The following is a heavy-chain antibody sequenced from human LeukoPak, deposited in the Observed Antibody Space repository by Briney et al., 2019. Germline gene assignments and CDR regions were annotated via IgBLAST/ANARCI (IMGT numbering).Heavy chain of an antibody. CDR3: ARGDCSGGSCSSMDV. J-gene: IGHJ6*02. D-gene: IGHD2-15*01. CDR1: GFPVSSNY. CDR2: LYSGGFT. Sequence: GGSLRLSCAAPGFPVSSNYMSWVRQAPGKGLEWVSVLYSGGFTYNADSVKGRFTISRDNSKNTLYLQMNSLRAEDTAVYYCARGDCSGGSCSSMDVWGQGTTVTVSS. V-gene: IGHV3-53*01.